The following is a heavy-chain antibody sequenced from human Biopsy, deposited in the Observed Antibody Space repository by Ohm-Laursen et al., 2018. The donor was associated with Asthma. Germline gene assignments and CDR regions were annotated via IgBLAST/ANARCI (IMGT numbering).Heavy chain of an antibody. V-gene: IGHV3-53*05. D-gene: IGHD3-10*01. J-gene: IGHJ6*02. CDR3: ARDLADRIMVGDHDFYAMDV. CDR2: IYSGGGT. Sequence: SLRLSCAASGFTVSTNGMSWVRQPPGKGLEWVSVIYSGGGTYYADSVKGRFTISRDNSKNTLSLQMNSLRLDDTAVYYCARDLADRIMVGDHDFYAMDVWGQGTTVTFSS. CDR1: GFTVSTNG.